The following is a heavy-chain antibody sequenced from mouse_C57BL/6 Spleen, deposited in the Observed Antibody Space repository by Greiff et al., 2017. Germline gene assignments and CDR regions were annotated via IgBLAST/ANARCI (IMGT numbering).Heavy chain of an antibody. Sequence: EVMLVESEGGLVQPGSSMKLSCTASGFTFSDYYMAWVRQVPEKGLEWVANTNYDGSSTYYLDSLKSRFIISRDNAKNMLYLQMSSLKSEDTATYYGARGLYYGSSDWYFDVWGTGTTVTVAS. CDR2: TNYDGSST. CDR3: ARGLYYGSSDWYFDV. CDR1: GFTFSDYY. V-gene: IGHV5-16*01. J-gene: IGHJ1*03. D-gene: IGHD1-1*01.